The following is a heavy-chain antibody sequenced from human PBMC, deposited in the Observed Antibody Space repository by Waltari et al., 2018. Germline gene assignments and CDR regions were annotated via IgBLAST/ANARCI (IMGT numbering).Heavy chain of an antibody. Sequence: QVQLVQSGAEVKKPGASVKVSCKASGYTFTSYGISWVRQAPGQGLEWMGWISGDNGNKNDAKKLQGRVKITADEATSTADMEMSRLRSEDTAGYYCAREGGKTGYYYDYMDVWGKGTTVTVSS. CDR3: AREGGKTGYYYDYMDV. V-gene: IGHV1-18*01. CDR2: ISGDNGNK. J-gene: IGHJ6*03. D-gene: IGHD2-15*01. CDR1: GYTFTSYG.